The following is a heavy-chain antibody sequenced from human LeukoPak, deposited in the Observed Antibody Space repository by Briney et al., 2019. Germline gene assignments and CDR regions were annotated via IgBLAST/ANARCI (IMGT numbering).Heavy chain of an antibody. D-gene: IGHD5/OR15-5a*01. J-gene: IGHJ6*02. V-gene: IGHV4-59*01. CDR3: ARVASKGGMGV. Sequence: PGGSLRLSCAASGFTFSGYAMSWVRQPPGKGLEWIGYIHYTWNTKYNPSLKSRVSISLDRSNNQFSLRLSSVTAADTAVYYCARVASKGGMGVWGQGTTVIVSS. CDR1: GFTFSGYA. CDR2: IHYTWNT.